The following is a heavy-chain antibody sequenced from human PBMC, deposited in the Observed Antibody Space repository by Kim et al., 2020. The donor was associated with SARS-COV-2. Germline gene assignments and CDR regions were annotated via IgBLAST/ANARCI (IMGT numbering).Heavy chain of an antibody. Sequence: GGSLRLSCAASGFTFSSYAMHWVRQAPGKGLEWVAVISYDGSNKYYADSVKGRFTISRDNSKNTLYLQMNSLRAEDTAVYYCARDLAYCGGDCYHYYYYGMDVWGQGTTVTVSS. CDR3: ARDLAYCGGDCYHYYYYGMDV. CDR1: GFTFSSYA. V-gene: IGHV3-30*04. CDR2: ISYDGSNK. J-gene: IGHJ6*02. D-gene: IGHD2-21*02.